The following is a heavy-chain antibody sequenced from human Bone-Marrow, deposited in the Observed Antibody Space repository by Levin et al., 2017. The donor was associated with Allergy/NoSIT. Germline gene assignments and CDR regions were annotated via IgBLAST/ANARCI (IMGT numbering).Heavy chain of an antibody. J-gene: IGHJ6*02. CDR3: ARGGSEYSSSSAYYYGMDV. CDR2: MNPNSGNT. D-gene: IGHD6-6*01. Sequence: ASVKVSCKASGYTFTSYDINWVRQATGQGLEWMGWMNPNSGNTGYAQKFQGRVTMTRNTSISTAYMELSSLRSEDTAVYYCARGGSEYSSSSAYYYGMDVWGQGTTVTVSS. V-gene: IGHV1-8*01. CDR1: GYTFTSYD.